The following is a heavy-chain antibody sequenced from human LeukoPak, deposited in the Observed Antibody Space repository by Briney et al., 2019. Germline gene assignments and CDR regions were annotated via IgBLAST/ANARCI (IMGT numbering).Heavy chain of an antibody. Sequence: PSETLSLTCTVSGGSISTYYWSWIRQPPGKRLEWIGYVYYSGNTNYNPSLQSRVTISVDTSKNQFSLNLNSVTAADTAVYYCAREGYFGSGNLDYWGQGTLVTVSS. CDR1: GGSISTYY. CDR3: AREGYFGSGNLDY. CDR2: VYYSGNT. V-gene: IGHV4-59*01. J-gene: IGHJ4*02. D-gene: IGHD3-10*01.